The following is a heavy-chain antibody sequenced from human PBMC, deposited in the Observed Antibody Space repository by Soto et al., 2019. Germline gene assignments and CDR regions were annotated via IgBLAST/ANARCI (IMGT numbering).Heavy chain of an antibody. CDR2: IYYSGST. CDR3: ATESKDDFWSGYPGP. J-gene: IGHJ4*02. D-gene: IGHD3-3*01. Sequence: SETLSLTCTVSGGSVSSGSYYWSWIRQPPGKGLEWIGYIYYSGSTNYNPSLKSRVTISVDTSKNQFSLKLSSVTAADTAVYYCATESKDDFWSGYPGPWGQGTLVTVSS. V-gene: IGHV4-61*01. CDR1: GGSVSSGSYY.